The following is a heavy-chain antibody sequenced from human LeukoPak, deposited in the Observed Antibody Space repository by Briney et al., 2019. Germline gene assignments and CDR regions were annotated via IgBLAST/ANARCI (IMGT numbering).Heavy chain of an antibody. D-gene: IGHD2-2*01. CDR1: GFTFSSYA. Sequence: GGSLRLSCAASGFTFSSYAMSWVRQAPGKGLEWVSAISGSGGSTYYADSVKGRYTISRDNSKNTLYLQMNSLRAEDTAVYYCAKSYCSTTSCYQLFDYLGQGTLVTVYS. J-gene: IGHJ4*02. CDR3: AKSYCSTTSCYQLFDY. CDR2: ISGSGGST. V-gene: IGHV3-23*01.